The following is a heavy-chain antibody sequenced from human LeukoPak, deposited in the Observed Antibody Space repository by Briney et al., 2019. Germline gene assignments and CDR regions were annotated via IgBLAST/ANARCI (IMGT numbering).Heavy chain of an antibody. CDR3: ARGLLDSSAYYYSLFDC. V-gene: IGHV1-2*02. Sequence: ASVKVSCKASGYTFTGYYMHWVRQAPGQGLEWMGWINPNGGGTNSAQKFQGRVTMTRDTSISTAYMELSRLRSDDTAVYFCARGLLDSSAYYYSLFDCWGQGTLVTVSS. J-gene: IGHJ4*02. CDR2: INPNGGGT. CDR1: GYTFTGYY. D-gene: IGHD3-22*01.